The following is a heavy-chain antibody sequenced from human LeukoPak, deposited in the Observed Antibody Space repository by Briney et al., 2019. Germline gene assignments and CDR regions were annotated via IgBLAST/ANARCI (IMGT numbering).Heavy chain of an antibody. Sequence: PSETLSLTCTVSGGSISSYYWSWIRQPPGKGLEWIGYIYYSGSTNYNPSLKSRVTISVDTSKNQFSLKLSSVTAADTAVYYCARMPRWDGYDLDYWGRGTLVTVSS. V-gene: IGHV4-59*01. CDR2: IYYSGST. CDR3: ARMPRWDGYDLDY. D-gene: IGHD5-12*01. J-gene: IGHJ4*02. CDR1: GGSISSYY.